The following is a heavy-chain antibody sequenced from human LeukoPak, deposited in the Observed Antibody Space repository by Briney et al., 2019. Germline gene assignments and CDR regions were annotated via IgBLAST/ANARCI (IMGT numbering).Heavy chain of an antibody. V-gene: IGHV3-30*02. CDR2: IRYDGSNK. J-gene: IGHJ5*02. CDR3: AKEGRYCSATSCIDP. Sequence: GGSLRLSCAASGFTFSSYGMHWVRQAPGKGLERVAFIRYDGSNKYYADSVKGRFTISRDNSKNTLYLQMNSLRAEDTALYYCAKEGRYCSATSCIDPWGQGTLVTVSS. D-gene: IGHD2-2*01. CDR1: GFTFSSYG.